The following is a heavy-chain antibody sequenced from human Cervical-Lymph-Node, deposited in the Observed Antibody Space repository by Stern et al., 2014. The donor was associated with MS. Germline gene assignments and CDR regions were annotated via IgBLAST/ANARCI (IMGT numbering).Heavy chain of an antibody. V-gene: IGHV2-70*01. CDR2: LDWDVDK. D-gene: IGHD3-9*01. Sequence: QVTLRESGPALAKPTQTLKLTCTFSGLSLSTSGMCVRWIRKPPGKALEWLVLLDWDVDKYYRTSLKPRLTISKDTSKNQVVLTMTNMDPVDTATYYCSRTLKRYDILTGYYLNYFDYWGQGTLVTVSS. J-gene: IGHJ4*02. CDR1: GLSLSTSGMC. CDR3: SRTLKRYDILTGYYLNYFDY.